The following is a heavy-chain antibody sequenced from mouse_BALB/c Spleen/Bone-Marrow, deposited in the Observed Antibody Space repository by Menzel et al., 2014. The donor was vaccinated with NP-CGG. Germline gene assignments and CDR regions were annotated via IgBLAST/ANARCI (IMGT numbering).Heavy chain of an antibody. Sequence: EVKLVESGGGLVQPGGSLKLSCAASGFDFSGFWMSWVRQAPGRGLEWIGEINPDSNTINYSPSLKDKFIISRDNAKNTLYLQMSKVRSEDTALYYCARLGYYGSLAYWGQGTLVTVSA. CDR3: ARLGYYGSLAY. CDR1: GFDFSGFW. J-gene: IGHJ3*01. V-gene: IGHV4-1*02. D-gene: IGHD1-2*01. CDR2: INPDSNTI.